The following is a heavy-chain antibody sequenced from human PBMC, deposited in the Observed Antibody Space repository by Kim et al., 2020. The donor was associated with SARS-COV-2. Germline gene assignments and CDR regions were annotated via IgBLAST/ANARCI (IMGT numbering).Heavy chain of an antibody. V-gene: IGHV4-34*01. D-gene: IGHD6-19*01. CDR3: ARGMAAYYFDY. J-gene: IGHJ4*02. CDR2: T. Sequence: THSNPTLKSRVTLSVNTSKNRVSLTLSSVTAADTAVYYCARGMAAYYFDYWGQGTLVTVSS.